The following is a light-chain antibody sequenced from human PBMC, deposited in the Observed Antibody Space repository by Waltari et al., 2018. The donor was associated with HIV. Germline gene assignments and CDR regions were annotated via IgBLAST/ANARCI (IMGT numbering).Light chain of an antibody. Sequence: EKVMTQSPDTLSVSPGERATLSCRASQSVSSNLAWYQQKPGQAPRLLIYDASTRATGIPGRFSGSGSGTEFTLTISSLQSEDFAVYYCQQYNSWPITFGQGTRLEIK. CDR1: QSVSSN. CDR3: QQYNSWPIT. J-gene: IGKJ5*01. V-gene: IGKV3-15*01. CDR2: DAS.